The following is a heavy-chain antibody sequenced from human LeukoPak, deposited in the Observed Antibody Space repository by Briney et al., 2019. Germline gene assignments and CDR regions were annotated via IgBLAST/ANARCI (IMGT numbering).Heavy chain of an antibody. CDR1: GGSFSGYY. CDR2: INHSGST. J-gene: IGHJ4*02. V-gene: IGHV4-34*01. D-gene: IGHD2-21*02. Sequence: PSETLSLTCAVYGGSFSGYYWSWIRQPPGKGLEWIGEINHSGSTNYNPSLKSRVTISVDTSKNQFSLKLSSVTAADTAVYYCARAGTVVVTAITSYFDYWGQGTLVTVSS. CDR3: ARAGTVVVTAITSYFDY.